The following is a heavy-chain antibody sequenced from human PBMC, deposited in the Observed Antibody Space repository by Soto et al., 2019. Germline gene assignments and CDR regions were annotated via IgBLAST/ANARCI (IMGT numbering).Heavy chain of an antibody. CDR3: AKDWEQCLDY. D-gene: IGHD1-26*01. J-gene: IGHJ4*02. CDR2: ISYDGSNK. V-gene: IGHV3-30*18. Sequence: QVQLVESGGGVVQPGRSLRLSCAASGFTFSGYGIHWVRQAPGKGLEWVAVISYDGSNKYYADSVKGRFTISRDNSKNTLYLQMNSLRAEDTAVCFCAKDWEQCLDYWGQGALVTVSS. CDR1: GFTFSGYG.